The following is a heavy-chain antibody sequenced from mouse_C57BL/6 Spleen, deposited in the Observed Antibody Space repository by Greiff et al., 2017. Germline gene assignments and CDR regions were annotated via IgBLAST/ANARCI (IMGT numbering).Heavy chain of an antibody. J-gene: IGHJ1*03. Sequence: EVQLQQSGPELVKPGASVKISCKASGYTFTDYYMNWVKQSHGKSLEWIGDINPNNGGTSYNQKFKGKATLTVDKSSSTAYMELRSLTSEDSAVYYCAREGNSDVWGTGTTVTVSS. V-gene: IGHV1-26*01. CDR2: INPNNGGT. CDR1: GYTFTDYY. CDR3: AREGNSDV.